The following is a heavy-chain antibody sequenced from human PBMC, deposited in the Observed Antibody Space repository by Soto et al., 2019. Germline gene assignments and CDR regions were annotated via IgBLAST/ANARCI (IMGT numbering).Heavy chain of an antibody. Sequence: LRLSCAASGFTFSSYAFHWVRQAPGKGLEWVALISYDGINKHYADSVQGRFTISRDNSKNTVFLQMNSLRAEDTAVYYCARDGEVVPASRNFFDYSGQGTLVTGTS. J-gene: IGHJ4*02. CDR2: ISYDGINK. V-gene: IGHV3-30-3*01. CDR3: ARDGEVVPASRNFFDY. CDR1: GFTFSSYA. D-gene: IGHD2-2*01.